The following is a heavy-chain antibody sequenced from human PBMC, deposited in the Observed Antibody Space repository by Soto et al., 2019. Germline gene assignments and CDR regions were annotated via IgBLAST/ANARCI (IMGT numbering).Heavy chain of an antibody. CDR1: GFTVSNNY. CDR2: IYSGGST. CDR3: ARDSRRGRSYYYQVLDFDY. V-gene: IGHV3-66*01. J-gene: IGHJ4*02. D-gene: IGHD3-22*01. Sequence: GGSLRLSCAASGFTVSNNYMSWVRQAPGKGLEWVSVIYSGGSTYYADSVKGRFTISRDNSKNTLYLQMNSLRAEDTGVYYCARDSRRGRSYYYQVLDFDYWGQGTLVTVSS.